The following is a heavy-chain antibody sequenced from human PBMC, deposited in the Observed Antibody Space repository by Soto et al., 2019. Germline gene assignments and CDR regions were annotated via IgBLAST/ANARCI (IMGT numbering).Heavy chain of an antibody. Sequence: GGYLRLSCAASGFTFSSYAMSWVRQAPGKGLEWVSGILGSGDTTDYAEAVKGRFTISRDNSKNTLYLQMNSLRAEDTAVYYCAKALNYVSDLHYWGQGTLVTVSS. V-gene: IGHV3-23*01. CDR3: AKALNYVSDLHY. J-gene: IGHJ4*02. CDR1: GFTFSSYA. CDR2: ILGSGDTT. D-gene: IGHD1-7*01.